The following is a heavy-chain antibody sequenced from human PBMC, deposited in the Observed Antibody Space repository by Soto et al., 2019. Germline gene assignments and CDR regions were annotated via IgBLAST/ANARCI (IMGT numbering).Heavy chain of an antibody. CDR1: GFTFSTYW. CDR2: INIDGTNT. Sequence: EVQLVESGGGLVQPGGSLRLSCTASGFTFSTYWMHWARQAPGKGLVWVSRINIDGTNTRYADSVKGRFTISRDNAKNTLNLQMDSVTAEDTAVYYCARDSRNALDYWGEGSLVTVSS. V-gene: IGHV3-74*01. D-gene: IGHD4-4*01. CDR3: ARDSRNALDY. J-gene: IGHJ4*02.